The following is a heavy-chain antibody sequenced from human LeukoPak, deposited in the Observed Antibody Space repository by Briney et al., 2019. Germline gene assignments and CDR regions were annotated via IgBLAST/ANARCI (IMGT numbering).Heavy chain of an antibody. J-gene: IGHJ3*02. D-gene: IGHD7-27*01. CDR2: IYSGGAI. CDR3: ARGTGDGRHAFDI. Sequence: GGSLRLSCVASGFAVGSNYMSWVRQAPGKGLEWVSLIYSGGAIRYADSVKGRFTISRDNAKNSLYLQMNSLRAEDTAVYFCARGTGDGRHAFDIWGQGTMVTVSS. V-gene: IGHV3-53*01. CDR1: GFAVGSNY.